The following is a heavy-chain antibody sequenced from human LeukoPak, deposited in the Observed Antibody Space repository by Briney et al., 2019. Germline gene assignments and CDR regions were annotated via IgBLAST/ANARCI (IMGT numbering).Heavy chain of an antibody. CDR2: ISGSGGST. V-gene: IGHV3-23*01. Sequence: GSLRLSCAASGFTFSSYAMSWVRQAPGKGLEWASSISGSGGSTDYADSVKGRFTISRDNSKNTLYVQMNNLRAEDTAVYYCAKNADSGGYYYVNYWGQGTLVTVSS. CDR1: GFTFSSYA. CDR3: AKNADSGGYYYVNY. D-gene: IGHD3-22*01. J-gene: IGHJ4*02.